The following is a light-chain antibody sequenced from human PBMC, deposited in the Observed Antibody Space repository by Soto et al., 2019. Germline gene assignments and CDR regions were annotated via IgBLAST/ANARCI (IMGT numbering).Light chain of an antibody. Sequence: DIVMTQSPDSLAVSLGERATINCKSSQSVLYSSNNKNYLAWYQQKPGQPPKLLIYWASTRESGVPDQFSGSGYGTDSTLTISSLQAEDVAVDYCQQYYSTPFTFGPGTKVDIK. J-gene: IGKJ3*01. CDR1: QSVLYSSNNKNY. V-gene: IGKV4-1*01. CDR3: QQYYSTPFT. CDR2: WAS.